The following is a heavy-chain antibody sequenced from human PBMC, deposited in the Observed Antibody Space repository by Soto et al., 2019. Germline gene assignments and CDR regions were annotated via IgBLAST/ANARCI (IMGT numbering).Heavy chain of an antibody. CDR1: GFTFSGSS. CDR2: IRNKANSYAT. J-gene: IGHJ4*02. CDR3: ISHSPEDMIRT. Sequence: EVQLVESGGGLVQPGGSLKLSCAASGFTFSGSSVHWVRQASGKGLEWVGRIRNKANSYATAYAASVRGRFTISRDDSKNTAFLQMNSLNTKDTAVYYCISHSPEDMIRTWGQGTLVTVSS. D-gene: IGHD2-15*01. V-gene: IGHV3-73*02.